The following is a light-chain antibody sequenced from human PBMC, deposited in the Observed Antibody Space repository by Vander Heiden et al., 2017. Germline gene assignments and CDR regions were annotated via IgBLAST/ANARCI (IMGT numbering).Light chain of an antibody. V-gene: IGKV3-20*01. Sequence: EFVLTQSPDTLSLSPGERATLSCRASESVSGIYFAWYQQKPGQAPRLLISSTSSRATGIPDRFSGSGSGTDFTLTIRRLEPDDFAIYYCQQYSKSPITFGGGTKVEIK. CDR1: ESVSGIY. J-gene: IGKJ4*01. CDR2: STS. CDR3: QQYSKSPIT.